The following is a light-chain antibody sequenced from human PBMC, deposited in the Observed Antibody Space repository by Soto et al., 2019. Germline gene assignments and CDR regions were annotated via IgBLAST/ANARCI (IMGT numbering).Light chain of an antibody. V-gene: IGKV3-20*01. CDR3: QQYRDSLGT. Sequence: EIVLTQSPGTLSLSPGERATLSCRASQSVISTYSAWYQQKPGQAPRLLIYGASSRATGIPDRFSGSGSGTDFTLTISRLEPEDFAVYYCQQYRDSLGTFGQGTKVDSK. CDR2: GAS. J-gene: IGKJ1*01. CDR1: QSVISTY.